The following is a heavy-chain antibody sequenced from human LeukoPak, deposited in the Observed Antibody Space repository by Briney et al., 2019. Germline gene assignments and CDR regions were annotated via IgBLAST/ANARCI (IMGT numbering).Heavy chain of an antibody. CDR1: GGSISSYY. Sequence: SETLSLTCTVSGGSISSYYWSWIRQPPGKGLEWIGYIYYSGSTNYNPSLKSRVTVSVDTSKNQFSLKLYSVTAADTAVYYCARRLYSSGWDDAFDIWGQGTMVAVSS. V-gene: IGHV4-59*08. J-gene: IGHJ3*02. CDR3: ARRLYSSGWDDAFDI. D-gene: IGHD6-19*01. CDR2: IYYSGST.